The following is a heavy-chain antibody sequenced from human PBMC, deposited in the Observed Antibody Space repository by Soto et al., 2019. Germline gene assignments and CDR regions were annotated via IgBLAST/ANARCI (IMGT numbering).Heavy chain of an antibody. CDR2: IYYSGST. CDR1: GGSISSGGYY. V-gene: IGHV4-31*03. CDR3: ARSVCGGDCYGKNWFDP. D-gene: IGHD2-21*02. J-gene: IGHJ5*02. Sequence: SETLSLTCTVSGGSISSGGYYWSWIRQHPGKGLEWIGYIYYSGSTYYNPSLKSRVTISVDTSKNQFSLKLSSVTAADTAVYYCARSVCGGDCYGKNWFDPWGQGTLVTVSS.